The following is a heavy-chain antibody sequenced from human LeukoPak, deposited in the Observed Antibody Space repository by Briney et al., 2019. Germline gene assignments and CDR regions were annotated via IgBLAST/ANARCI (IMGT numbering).Heavy chain of an antibody. CDR3: ATRGSGLRFLEWLSFWDH. CDR2: IIPILGKA. V-gene: IGHV1-69*04. D-gene: IGHD3-3*01. J-gene: IGHJ4*02. Sequence: SVKVSCKASGGTFSSYAISWVRQAPGQGLEWMGRIIPILGKANYAQKFQGRVTMTEDTSTDTAYMELSSLRSDDTALYYCATRGSGLRFLEWLSFWDHWGQGTLVTVSS. CDR1: GGTFSSYA.